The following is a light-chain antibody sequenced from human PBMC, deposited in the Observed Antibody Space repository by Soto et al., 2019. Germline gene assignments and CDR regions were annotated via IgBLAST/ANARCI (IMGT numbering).Light chain of an antibody. V-gene: IGLV2-14*01. CDR1: SSDVGAHNH. CDR2: EVS. Sequence: QSVLTQPASVSGSPGQSITISCTGTSSDVGAHNHVSWYQQHPGKAPKLVIYEVSNRPSGVSNRFSGSKSGNTASLTISGLQAEDEADYYCSSYTSSSIPYIFATGTKVTVL. CDR3: SSYTSSSIPYI. J-gene: IGLJ1*01.